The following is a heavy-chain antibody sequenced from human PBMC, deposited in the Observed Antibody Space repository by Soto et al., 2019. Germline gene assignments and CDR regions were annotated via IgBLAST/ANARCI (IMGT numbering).Heavy chain of an antibody. Sequence: QVPLQESGPGLVKPSETLSLTCTVSGGSISSYYWSWIRQPPGKGLEWIGYIYYSGSTNYNPSIKSRVTISVDTSKNQFSLRLSSVTAADTAVYYCARDAHYVGRGWFDPWGQGTLVTVSS. J-gene: IGHJ5*02. V-gene: IGHV4-59*08. CDR3: ARDAHYVGRGWFDP. CDR2: IYYSGST. D-gene: IGHD4-17*01. CDR1: GGSISSYY.